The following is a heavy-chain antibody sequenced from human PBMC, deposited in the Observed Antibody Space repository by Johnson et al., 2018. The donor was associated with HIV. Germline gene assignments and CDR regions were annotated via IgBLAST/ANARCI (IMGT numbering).Heavy chain of an antibody. J-gene: IGHJ3*02. Sequence: EKLVESGGGVVRPGGSLRLSCAASGFTFDDYGMSWVRQAPGKGLEWVSGINWNGGSTGYADSVKGRFTISRDNAKNSLYLQMNSLRAEDTAVYYCARAIAAAGTVGVDAFDIWGQGTMVTVSS. V-gene: IGHV3-20*04. CDR3: ARAIAAAGTVGVDAFDI. D-gene: IGHD6-13*01. CDR1: GFTFDDYG. CDR2: INWNGGST.